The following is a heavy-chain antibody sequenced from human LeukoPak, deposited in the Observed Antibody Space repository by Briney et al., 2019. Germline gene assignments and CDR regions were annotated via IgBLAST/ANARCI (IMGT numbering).Heavy chain of an antibody. D-gene: IGHD3-9*01. J-gene: IGHJ5*02. V-gene: IGHV3-23*01. CDR1: GFXFSSYA. CDR2: ISGSGGST. Sequence: GGSLRLSCAASGFXFSSYAITWVRQAPGKGLEWVSNISGSGGSTSYADSVKGRFTISRDNSKNTLYLQMNSLRAEDTALYYCAKPYSGTILTGWFDPWGQGTLVTVSS. CDR3: AKPYSGTILTGWFDP.